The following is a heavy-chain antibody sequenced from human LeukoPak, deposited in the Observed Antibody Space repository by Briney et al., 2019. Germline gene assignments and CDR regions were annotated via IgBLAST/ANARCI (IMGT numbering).Heavy chain of an antibody. J-gene: IGHJ4*02. D-gene: IGHD3-10*01. CDR3: ARRRPDYYGSGSYYKWGVFDY. CDR2: IYHSGST. V-gene: IGHV4-4*02. CDR1: GGSISSSNW. Sequence: SGTLSLTCAVSGGSISSSNWWSWVRQPPGKGLEWIGEIYHSGSTNYNPSLKSRVTISVDKSKNQFSLKLSSVTAADTAVYYCARRRPDYYGSGSYYKWGVFDYWGQGTLVTVSS.